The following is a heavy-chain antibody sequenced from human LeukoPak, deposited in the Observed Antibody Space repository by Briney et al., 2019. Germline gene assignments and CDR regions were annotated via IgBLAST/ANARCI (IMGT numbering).Heavy chain of an antibody. CDR2: INPNSGGT. Sequence: ASVKVSCKASGYTFTGYYMHWVRQAPGQGLEGMGWINPNSGGTNYAQKFQGRVTMTRDTSISTAYMELSRLRSEDTAVYYCARDHAGYSYGDYYYYYMDVWGKGTTVTISS. D-gene: IGHD5-18*01. J-gene: IGHJ6*03. CDR3: ARDHAGYSYGDYYYYYMDV. CDR1: GYTFTGYY. V-gene: IGHV1-2*02.